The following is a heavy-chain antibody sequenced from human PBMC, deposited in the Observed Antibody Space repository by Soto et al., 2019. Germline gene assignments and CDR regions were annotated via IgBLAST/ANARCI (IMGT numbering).Heavy chain of an antibody. Sequence: PSETLSLTCTVSGDSISSYYWSWIRQPPGKGLEWIGYIHYSGSTNYNPSLKSRVTISVDTSKNQFSLRLSSVTAADTAIYYCVRHPAAPGTNCKNYFFANGGRGTLVTVSS. CDR2: IHYSGST. CDR3: VRHPAAPGTNCKNYFFAN. J-gene: IGHJ4*02. V-gene: IGHV4-59*08. D-gene: IGHD1-1*01. CDR1: GDSISSYY.